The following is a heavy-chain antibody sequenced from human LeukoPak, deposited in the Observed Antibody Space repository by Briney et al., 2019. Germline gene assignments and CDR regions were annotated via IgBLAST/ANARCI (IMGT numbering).Heavy chain of an antibody. CDR3: ARKAQDSSSWFY. CDR1: GASMTVYY. CDR2: IHDGGST. V-gene: IGHV4-59*12. D-gene: IGHD6-13*01. J-gene: IGHJ4*02. Sequence: PSETLSLTCTVSGASMTVYYWTWIRQAPGKELEWIGYIHDGGSTNYNPSLKNRVTMLVDRSKNQFSLKLSSVTAADTAVYYCARKAQDSSSWFYWGQGTLVTVSS.